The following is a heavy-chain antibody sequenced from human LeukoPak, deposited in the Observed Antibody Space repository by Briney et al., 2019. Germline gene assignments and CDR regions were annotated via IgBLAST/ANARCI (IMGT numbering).Heavy chain of an antibody. CDR3: ARLIVNYDYVWGSYRRVGSPKEIDY. J-gene: IGHJ4*02. D-gene: IGHD3-16*02. Sequence: ASVKVSCKASGYTFTSYYMHWVRQAPGQGLEWMGLINPSGGSTSYAQKFQGRVTMTRDTSTSTVYMELSSLRSDDTAVYYCARLIVNYDYVWGSYRRVGSPKEIDYWGQGTLVTVSS. CDR2: INPSGGST. CDR1: GYTFTSYY. V-gene: IGHV1-46*01.